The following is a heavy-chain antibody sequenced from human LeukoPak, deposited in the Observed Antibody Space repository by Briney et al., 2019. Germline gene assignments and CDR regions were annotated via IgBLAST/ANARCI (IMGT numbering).Heavy chain of an antibody. CDR2: IIPIFGTA. V-gene: IGHV1-69*05. J-gene: IGHJ3*02. CDR3: ARGEPGDAFDI. D-gene: IGHD1-26*01. CDR1: GYTFTSYG. Sequence: GASVKVSCKASGYTFTSYGISWVRQAPGQGLEWMGGIIPIFGTANYAQKFQGRVTITTDESTSTAYMELSSLRSEDTAVYYCARGEPGDAFDIWGQGTMVTVSS.